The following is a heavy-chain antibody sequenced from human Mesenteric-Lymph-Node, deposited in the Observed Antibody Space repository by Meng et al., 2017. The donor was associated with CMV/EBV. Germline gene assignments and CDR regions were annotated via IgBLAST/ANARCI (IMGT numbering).Heavy chain of an antibody. J-gene: IGHJ4*02. Sequence: SYAIRRVRQAPGEGLEWVSVISYDRNAKSYADSVRGRFIISRDNSKNTLYLQMNSLRAEDTAVYYCARDSETVWKTIVAVAATLFDYWGQGLLVTVSS. D-gene: IGHD2-15*01. CDR1: SYA. CDR2: ISYDRNAK. CDR3: ARDSETVWKTIVAVAATLFDY. V-gene: IGHV3-30*04.